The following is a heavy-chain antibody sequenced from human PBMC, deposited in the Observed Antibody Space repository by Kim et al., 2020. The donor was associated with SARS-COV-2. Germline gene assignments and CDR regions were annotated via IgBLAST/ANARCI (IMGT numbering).Heavy chain of an antibody. CDR1: GGSISSYY. J-gene: IGHJ4*02. D-gene: IGHD6-19*01. Sequence: SETLSLTCTVSGGSISSYYWSWIRQPPGKGLEWIGYIYYSGSTNYNPSLKSRVTISVDTSKNQFSLKLSSVTAADTAVYYCARDPSGISGSGWYYFDYWGQGTLVTVSS. CDR3: ARDPSGISGSGWYYFDY. V-gene: IGHV4-59*01. CDR2: IYYSGST.